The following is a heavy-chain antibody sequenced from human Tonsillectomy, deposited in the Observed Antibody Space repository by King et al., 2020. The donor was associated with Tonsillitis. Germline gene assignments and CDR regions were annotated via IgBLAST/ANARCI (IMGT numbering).Heavy chain of an antibody. CDR2: ISGSGGST. D-gene: IGHD3-3*01. CDR3: AKFRNFWSGYYKTRAFDI. J-gene: IGHJ3*02. CDR1: GFTFSSYA. V-gene: IGHV3-23*04. Sequence: VQLVESGGGLVQPGGSLRLSCAASGFTFSSYAISWVRQAPGKGLEWVSAISGSGGSTYYADSVKGRFTISRDNSKNTLYLQMNSLRAEDTAVYYCAKFRNFWSGYYKTRAFDIWGQGTMVTVSS.